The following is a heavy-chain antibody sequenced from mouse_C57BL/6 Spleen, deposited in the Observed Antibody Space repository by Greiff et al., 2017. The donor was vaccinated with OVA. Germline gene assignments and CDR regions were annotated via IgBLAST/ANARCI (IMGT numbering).Heavy chain of an antibody. D-gene: IGHD1-1*01. J-gene: IGHJ1*03. CDR1: GFSLTSYG. CDR3: AKPTRTYYGSSWYFDV. CDR2: IWGDGST. Sequence: VKLVESGPGLVAPSQSLSITCTVSGFSLTSYGVSWVRQPPGKGLEWLGVIWGDGSTNYHSALISRLSISKDNSKSQVFLKLNSLQTDDTATYYCAKPTRTYYGSSWYFDVWGTGTTVTVSS. V-gene: IGHV2-3*01.